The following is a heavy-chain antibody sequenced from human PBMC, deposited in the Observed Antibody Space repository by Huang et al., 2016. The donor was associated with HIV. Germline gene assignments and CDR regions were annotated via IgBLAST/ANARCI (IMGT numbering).Heavy chain of an antibody. CDR2: IRQDGSEK. D-gene: IGHD2-8*01. CDR1: TFTFSAYW. J-gene: IGHJ6*02. CDR3: ATKADAMDV. Sequence: LVESGGGLVRPGGSLRLSCAGSTFTFSAYWMTWVRQSPGQGLEWVASIRQDGSEKHYVDSVEGRFNISRDNGKKLLFLEMRSLGVDDTAVYFCATKADAMDVWGQGTTVIVSS. V-gene: IGHV3-7*01.